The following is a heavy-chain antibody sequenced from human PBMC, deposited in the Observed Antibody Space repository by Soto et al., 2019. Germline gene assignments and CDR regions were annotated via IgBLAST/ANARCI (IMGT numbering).Heavy chain of an antibody. CDR3: ARDRNLLLNSSYLDY. J-gene: IGHJ4*02. D-gene: IGHD6-19*01. V-gene: IGHV3-30-3*01. CDR2: ISYDGSNE. CDR1: GFTFSSYA. Sequence: PAGPLRSSSAAPGFTFSSYAMLWFRQAPGKGLEWVAVISYDGSNEYYADSVKGRFTISRDNSKNTLYLQMNSLRAEDTAVYYCARDRNLLLNSSYLDYWGQGTLVTVSS.